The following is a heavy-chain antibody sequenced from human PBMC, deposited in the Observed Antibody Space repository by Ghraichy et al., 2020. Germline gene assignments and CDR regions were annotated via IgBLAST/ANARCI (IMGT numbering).Heavy chain of an antibody. Sequence: GGSLRLSCAASGFTFSSYSMNWVRQAPGKGLEWVSSISSSSSYIYYADSVKGRFTISRDNAKNSLYLQMNSLRAEDTAVYYCARDLNGGSYPRPFYYWGQGTLVTVSS. J-gene: IGHJ4*02. CDR3: ARDLNGGSYPRPFYY. CDR2: ISSSSSYI. V-gene: IGHV3-21*01. D-gene: IGHD1-26*01. CDR1: GFTFSSYS.